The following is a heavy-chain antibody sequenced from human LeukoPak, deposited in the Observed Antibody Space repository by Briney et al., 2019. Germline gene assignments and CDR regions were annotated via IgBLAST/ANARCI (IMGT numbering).Heavy chain of an antibody. V-gene: IGHV3-48*03. CDR2: ISSSGSTI. CDR3: AKSGYNRFDY. Sequence: GGSLRLSCAASGFTFSSYEMNWVRQAPGKGLEWVSYISSSGSTIYYADSVKGRFTISRDNSKNTLYLQMNSLRADDTAVYYCAKSGYNRFDYWGQGTLVTVSS. CDR1: GFTFSSYE. J-gene: IGHJ4*02. D-gene: IGHD5-24*01.